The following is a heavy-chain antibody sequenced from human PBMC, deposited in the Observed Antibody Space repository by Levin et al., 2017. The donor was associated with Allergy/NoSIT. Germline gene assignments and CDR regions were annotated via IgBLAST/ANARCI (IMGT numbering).Heavy chain of an antibody. V-gene: IGHV3-64*01. J-gene: IGHJ2*01. CDR2: ISSNGGST. CDR3: ARDRPVRYFDWLLYRADWYFDL. D-gene: IGHD3-9*01. CDR1: GFTFSSYA. Sequence: GESLKISCAASGFTFSSYAMHWVRQAPGKGLEYVSAISSNGGSTYYANSVKGRFTISRDNSKNTLYLQMGSLRAEDMAVYYCARDRPVRYFDWLLYRADWYFDLWGRGTLVTVSS.